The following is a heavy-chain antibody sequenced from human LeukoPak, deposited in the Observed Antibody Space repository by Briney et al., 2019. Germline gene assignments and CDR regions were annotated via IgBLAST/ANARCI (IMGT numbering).Heavy chain of an antibody. CDR1: GFTFSSYA. D-gene: IGHD3-9*01. J-gene: IGHJ4*02. CDR2: ISGSGGST. V-gene: IGHV3-23*01. Sequence: PGGSLRLSCAASGFTFSSYAMSWVRQAPGKGLEWVSAISGSGGSTYYADSVKGRFTISRDNSKNTLYLQMNSLRAEDTAVYYCAKDAYYDILTGSPVDYWGQGTLVTVSS. CDR3: AKDAYYDILTGSPVDY.